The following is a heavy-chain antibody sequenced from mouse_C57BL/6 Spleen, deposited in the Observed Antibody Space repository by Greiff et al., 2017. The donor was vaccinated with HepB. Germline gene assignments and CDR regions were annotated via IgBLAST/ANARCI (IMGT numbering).Heavy chain of an antibody. CDR3: TTCELGRGDY. J-gene: IGHJ4*01. D-gene: IGHD4-1*01. CDR1: GFNIKDDY. V-gene: IGHV14-4*01. CDR2: IDPENGDT. Sequence: VQLQQSGAELVRPGASVKLSCTASGFNIKDDYMHWVKQRPEQGLEWIGWIDPENGDTEYASKFQGKATITADTSSNTAYLQPSSLTSEDTAVYYCTTCELGRGDYWGQGTSVTVSS.